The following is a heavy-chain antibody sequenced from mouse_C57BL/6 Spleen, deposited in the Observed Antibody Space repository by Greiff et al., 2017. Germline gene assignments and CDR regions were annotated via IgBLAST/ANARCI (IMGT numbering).Heavy chain of an antibody. CDR3: TRRDYGNYPAWFAY. V-gene: IGHV1-15*01. CDR1: GYTFTSYW. CDR2: IAPETGGT. J-gene: IGHJ3*01. D-gene: IGHD2-1*01. Sequence: VQLQQSGAELVKPGASVKLSCKASGYTFTSYWMHWVKQTPVHGLEWIGAIAPETGGTAYNQKFKGKAILTADKSSSTAYMELRSLTSEDSAVYYCTRRDYGNYPAWFAYWGQGTLVTVSA.